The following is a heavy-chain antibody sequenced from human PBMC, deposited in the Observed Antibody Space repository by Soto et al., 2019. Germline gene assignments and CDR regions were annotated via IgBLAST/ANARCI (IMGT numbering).Heavy chain of an antibody. J-gene: IGHJ4*02. CDR3: ARLNYDFWSGPVDY. CDR2: IYYSGST. Sequence: SETLSLTCTVSGGSISSSSYYWGWIRQPPGKGLEWIGSIYYSGSTYYNPSLKSRVTISVDTSKNQFSLKLSSVTAADTAVYYCARLNYDFWSGPVDYWGQGTLVTVSS. D-gene: IGHD3-3*01. V-gene: IGHV4-39*01. CDR1: GGSISSSSYY.